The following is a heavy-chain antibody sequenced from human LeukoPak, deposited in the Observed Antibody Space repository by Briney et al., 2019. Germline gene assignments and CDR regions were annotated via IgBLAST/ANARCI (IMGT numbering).Heavy chain of an antibody. CDR1: GYTFSTYE. D-gene: IGHD3-9*01. CDR2: MNPNSGNT. J-gene: IGHJ5*02. CDR3: ARGYDIDP. V-gene: IGHV1-8*01. Sequence: GASVKVSCKASGYTFSTYEINWVRQATGQGLEWVGWMNPNSGNTGYAQKFQGGVTMTRNTSINTAYMELSNLRSEDTAVYYCARGYDIDPWGQGTQVTVSS.